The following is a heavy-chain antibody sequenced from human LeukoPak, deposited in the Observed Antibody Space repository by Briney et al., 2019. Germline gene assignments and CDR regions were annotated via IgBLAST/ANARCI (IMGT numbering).Heavy chain of an antibody. CDR3: ARGYRQLVPPYFGY. CDR1: GFTFSSYA. J-gene: IGHJ4*02. Sequence: PGGSLRLSCAASGFTFSSYAMHWVRQAPGKGPEYVSAISSNGGSTYYANSVKGRFIISRDNSKNTLYLQMGSLRAEDMAVYYCARGYRQLVPPYFGYWGQGTLVTVSS. CDR2: ISSNGGST. D-gene: IGHD6-13*01. V-gene: IGHV3-64*01.